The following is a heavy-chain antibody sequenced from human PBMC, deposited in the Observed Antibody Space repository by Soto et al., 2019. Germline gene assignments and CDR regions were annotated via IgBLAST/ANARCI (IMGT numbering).Heavy chain of an antibody. J-gene: IGHJ6*02. CDR1: GGSFSGYY. D-gene: IGHD6-19*01. CDR2: INHSGST. CDR3: ARRGYSSGWYHPIYYYYGMDV. Sequence: SGTLSLTCAVYGGSFSGYYWSWIRQPPGKGLEWIGEINHSGSTNYNPSLKSRVTISVDTSKNQFSLKLSSVTAADTAVYYCARRGYSSGWYHPIYYYYGMDVWGQGTTVTVSS. V-gene: IGHV4-34*01.